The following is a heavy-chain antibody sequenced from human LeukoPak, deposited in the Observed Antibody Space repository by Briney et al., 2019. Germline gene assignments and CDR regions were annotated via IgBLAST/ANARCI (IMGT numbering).Heavy chain of an antibody. V-gene: IGHV4-39*01. CDR1: GSSIRSGGYY. J-gene: IGHJ4*02. D-gene: IGHD3-16*01. Sequence: SETLSLTCTVSGSSIRSGGYYWGWIRQPPGKGLEWIGSIYYSGSTYYNPSLKSRVTISVDTSKSQFSLKLSSVTAADTAVYYCASPGGGPTKYWGQGTLVTVSS. CDR3: ASPGGGPTKY. CDR2: IYYSGST.